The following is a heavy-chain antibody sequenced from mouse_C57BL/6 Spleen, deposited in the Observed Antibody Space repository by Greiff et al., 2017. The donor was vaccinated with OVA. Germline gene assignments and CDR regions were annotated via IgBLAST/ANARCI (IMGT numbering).Heavy chain of an antibody. CDR2: ISSGGSYT. V-gene: IGHV5-6*01. Sequence: EVQRVESGGDLVKPGGSLKLSCAASGFTFSSYGMSWVRQTPDKRLEWVATISSGGSYTYYPDSVKGRFTISRDNAKNTLYLQMSSLKSEDTAMYYCAKQALYYSSSPNYFDYWGKGTTLTVSS. CDR1: GFTFSSYG. J-gene: IGHJ2*01. D-gene: IGHD1-1*01. CDR3: AKQALYYSSSPNYFDY.